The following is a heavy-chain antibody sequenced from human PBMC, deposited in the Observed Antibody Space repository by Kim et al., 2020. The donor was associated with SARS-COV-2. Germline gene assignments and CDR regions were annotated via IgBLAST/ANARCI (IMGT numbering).Heavy chain of an antibody. J-gene: IGHJ4*02. CDR3: ARKRDFDY. V-gene: IGHV3-21*01. Sequence: RSSIYYADSVKGRFTISRDNAKNSLYLQMNSLRAEDTAVYYCARKRDFDYWGQGTLVTVSS. CDR2: RSSI.